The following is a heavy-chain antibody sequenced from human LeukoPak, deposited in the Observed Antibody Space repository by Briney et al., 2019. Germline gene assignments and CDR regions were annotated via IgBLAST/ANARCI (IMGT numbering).Heavy chain of an antibody. CDR2: ISGSGGST. D-gene: IGHD4-17*01. CDR3: AKDLGYGDYDYYYYGMDV. J-gene: IGHJ6*02. V-gene: IGHV3-23*01. CDR1: GFTFSNYG. Sequence: GGSLRLSCAASGFTFSNYGMSWVRQAPGKGLEWVSGISGSGGSTSYADSVKGRFTISRDNSKNTLFLQMNSLRAEDTAVYYCAKDLGYGDYDYYYYGMDVWGQGTTVTVSS.